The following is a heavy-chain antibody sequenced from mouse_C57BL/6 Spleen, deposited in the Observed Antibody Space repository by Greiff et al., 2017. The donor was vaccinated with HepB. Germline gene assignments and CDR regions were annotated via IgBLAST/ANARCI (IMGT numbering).Heavy chain of an antibody. D-gene: IGHD2-4*01. CDR3: ATYYDYDFDY. CDR1: GYTFTSYW. Sequence: VQLKQPGAELVKPGASVKLSCKASGYTFTSYWMHWVKQRPGQGLEWIGMIHPNSGSTNYNEKFKSKATLTVDKSSSTAYMQLSSLTSEDSAVYYCATYYDYDFDYWGQGTTLTVSS. V-gene: IGHV1-64*01. J-gene: IGHJ2*01. CDR2: IHPNSGST.